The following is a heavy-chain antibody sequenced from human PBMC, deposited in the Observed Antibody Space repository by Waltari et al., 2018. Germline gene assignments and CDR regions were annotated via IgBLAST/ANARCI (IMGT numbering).Heavy chain of an antibody. V-gene: IGHV1-69*01. J-gene: IGHJ6*02. Sequence: QVQLVQSGAEVKKPGSSVKVSCKASGGTFSSYAIRWVRQAPGQGLEWMGGIIPIFGTANYAQKFQGRVTITADESTSTAYMELSSLRSEDTAVYYCARDHVGVPAAIDYYYGMDVWGQGTTVTVSS. D-gene: IGHD2-2*02. CDR3: ARDHVGVPAAIDYYYGMDV. CDR2: IIPIFGTA. CDR1: GGTFSSYA.